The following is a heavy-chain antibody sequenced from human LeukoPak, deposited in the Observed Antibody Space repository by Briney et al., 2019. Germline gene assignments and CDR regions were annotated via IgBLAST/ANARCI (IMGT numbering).Heavy chain of an antibody. V-gene: IGHV3-13*01. Sequence: GGSLRLSCAASGFTFSGYEMHWVRQGPGKGLEWVAAISIGGDTYYPGSVKGRFTITRENAKNSFYLQMNSLRAGDTSIYYCARAHVGWGLAFDIWGQGTVVIVSS. J-gene: IGHJ3*02. D-gene: IGHD3-16*01. CDR1: GFTFSGYE. CDR3: ARAHVGWGLAFDI. CDR2: ISIGGDT.